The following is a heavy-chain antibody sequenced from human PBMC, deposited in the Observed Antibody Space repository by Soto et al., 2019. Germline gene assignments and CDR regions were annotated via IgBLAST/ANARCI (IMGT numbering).Heavy chain of an antibody. CDR2: IKRDGSEK. D-gene: IGHD3-3*01. J-gene: IGHJ4*02. CDR1: GFTFGSNW. Sequence: EVQLVESGGGLVQPGGSLRLSCAASGFTFGSNWMSWVRQAPGKGLEWVANIKRDGSEKYYVDSVKGRFTISRDNPKKTLYLQMNSLRADDTAVYYCASLEWESTGYADDWGQGTLVTVSS. CDR3: ASLEWESTGYADD. V-gene: IGHV3-7*03.